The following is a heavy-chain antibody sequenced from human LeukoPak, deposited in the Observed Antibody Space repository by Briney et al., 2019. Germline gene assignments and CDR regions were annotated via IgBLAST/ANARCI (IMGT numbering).Heavy chain of an antibody. CDR2: ISDSGGNT. D-gene: IGHD6-19*01. J-gene: IGHJ4*02. V-gene: IGHV3-23*01. CDR1: GFTFNSYA. Sequence: AGGSLRLSCAASGFTFNSYAMSWVRQAPWERLQWVSGISDSGGNTYYADSVRGRFTISRDNSKNTLYLQMNSLRAEDTAVYYCARKISSGWYQNFDYWGQGTLVTVSS. CDR3: ARKISSGWYQNFDY.